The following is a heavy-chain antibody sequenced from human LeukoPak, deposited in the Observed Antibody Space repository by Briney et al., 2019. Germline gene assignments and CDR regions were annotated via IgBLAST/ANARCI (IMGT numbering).Heavy chain of an antibody. CDR2: IKQDGSEK. J-gene: IGHJ5*02. D-gene: IGHD2/OR15-2a*01. CDR3: GSFYGP. CDR1: GFTFFNYW. V-gene: IGHV3-7*01. Sequence: PGGSLRLSCAASGFTFFNYWMSWVRQAPGKGLEWVANIKQDGSEKYYVDSVKGRFTISRDNAKNSLYLQMNSLKVEDTAVYYCGSFYGPWGQGTLVTVSS.